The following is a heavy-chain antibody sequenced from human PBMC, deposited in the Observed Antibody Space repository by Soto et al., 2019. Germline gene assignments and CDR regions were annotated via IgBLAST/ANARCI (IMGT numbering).Heavy chain of an antibody. CDR1: GGSISSSSYY. Sequence: QLQLQESGPGLVKPSETLSLTCTVSGGSISSSSYYWGWIRQPPGKGLEWIGSIYYSGSTYYNPSLKSRVTISVDTSKNQFSLKLSSVTAADTAVYYCARNPPGLAVAPFDYWGQGTLVTVSS. D-gene: IGHD6-19*01. CDR2: IYYSGST. J-gene: IGHJ4*02. CDR3: ARNPPGLAVAPFDY. V-gene: IGHV4-39*01.